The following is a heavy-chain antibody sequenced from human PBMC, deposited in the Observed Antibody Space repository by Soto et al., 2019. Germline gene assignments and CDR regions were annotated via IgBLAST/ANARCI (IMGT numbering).Heavy chain of an antibody. D-gene: IGHD3-16*01. J-gene: IGHJ6*02. CDR1: GYTFTSYA. CDR2: INADSGGT. CDR3: ARVPPGGYYGMDV. V-gene: IGHV1-3*01. Sequence: ASVKVSCKASGYTFTSYAMLWVRQAPGQRLEWMGWINADSGGTKYSQKFQGRVTMTRDTSMSTAYMELSRLRSDDTAVYYCARVPPGGYYGMDVWGQGTTVTVSS.